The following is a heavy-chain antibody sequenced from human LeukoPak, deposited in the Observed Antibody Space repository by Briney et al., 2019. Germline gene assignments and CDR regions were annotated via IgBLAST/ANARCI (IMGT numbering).Heavy chain of an antibody. Sequence: GGSLRLSCAASGFTFSSYGMHWVRQSPGKGLEWVAVISYDGNYNYYVESVKGRFTISRDNSRNTIYLQMNSLRGEDTAVYFCAKDRTPRGPGYYYYYGMDVWGQGTTVTVSS. J-gene: IGHJ6*02. CDR1: GFTFSSYG. V-gene: IGHV3-30*18. CDR2: ISYDGNYN. CDR3: AKDRTPRGPGYYYYYGMDV. D-gene: IGHD3-10*01.